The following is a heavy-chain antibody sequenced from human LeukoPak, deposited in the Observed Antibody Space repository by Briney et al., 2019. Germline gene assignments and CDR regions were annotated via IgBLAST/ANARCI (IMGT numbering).Heavy chain of an antibody. V-gene: IGHV3-21*01. CDR2: ISSSSSYI. CDR3: ARDGRTIFGVVPGGYYYGMDV. CDR1: GFTFSSYS. J-gene: IGHJ6*02. D-gene: IGHD3-3*01. Sequence: PGGSLRLSCAASGFTFSSYSRNWVRQAPGKGLEWVSSISSSSSYIYYADSVKGRFTISRDNAKTSLYLQMNSLRAEDTAVYYCARDGRTIFGVVPGGYYYGMDVWGQGTTVTVSS.